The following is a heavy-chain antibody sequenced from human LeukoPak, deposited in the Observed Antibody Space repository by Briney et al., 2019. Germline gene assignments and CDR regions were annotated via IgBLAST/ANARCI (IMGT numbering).Heavy chain of an antibody. J-gene: IGHJ4*02. CDR1: GYSFVLYG. D-gene: IGHD3-10*01. CDR2: ISTYNGNT. V-gene: IGHV1-18*01. CDR3: ARVPMVRGVIVGAGRPGLDY. Sequence: ASVKVSCKASGYSFVLYGISWVRQAPGQGPEWMGWISTYNGNTNYAQKLQGRVTMTTDTSTSTAYMELRSLRSDDTAVYYCARVPMVRGVIVGAGRPGLDYWGQGTLVTVSS.